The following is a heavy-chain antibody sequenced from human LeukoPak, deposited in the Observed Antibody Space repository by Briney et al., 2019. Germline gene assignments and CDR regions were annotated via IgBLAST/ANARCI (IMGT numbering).Heavy chain of an antibody. D-gene: IGHD4-17*01. V-gene: IGHV4-34*01. CDR1: GGSFSDYY. Sequence: SETLSLTCAVPGGSFSDYYWTWIRQPPGKGLEWIGEINHSGSSNYNPSVKSRVTISVDTPNNQFSLKLTSVTAADTAVYYCAGAKLGTVSTFDYWGQGTLVTVSS. CDR2: INHSGSS. CDR3: AGAKLGTVSTFDY. J-gene: IGHJ4*02.